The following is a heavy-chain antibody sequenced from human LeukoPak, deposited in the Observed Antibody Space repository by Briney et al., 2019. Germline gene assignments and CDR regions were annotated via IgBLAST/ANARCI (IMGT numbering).Heavy chain of an antibody. CDR1: GGTFSSYA. Sequence: SVKVSCKASGGTFSSYAISWVRQAPGQGLEWMGGIIPIFGTANYAQKFQGRVTMTRDTSISTAYMELSRLRSDDTAMYYCARSSGWKYNIDYWGQGTLVTVSS. J-gene: IGHJ4*02. D-gene: IGHD6-19*01. CDR2: IIPIFGTA. V-gene: IGHV1-69*05. CDR3: ARSSGWKYNIDY.